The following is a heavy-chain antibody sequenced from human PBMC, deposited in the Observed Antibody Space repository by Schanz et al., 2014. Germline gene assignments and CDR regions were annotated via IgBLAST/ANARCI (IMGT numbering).Heavy chain of an antibody. J-gene: IGHJ4*02. V-gene: IGHV3-23*04. CDR3: AKDHPSSGWPAFDV. Sequence: EGQLVESGGGLVQPGGSLRLSCTVSGFTVNNYAMNWVRQAPGRGLEWVSGITRQGTTYYADFVKGRFSVSRDLSSNTLYLQMNSLRADDSAIYYCAKDHPSSGWPAFDVWGQGTQVTVSS. CDR1: GFTVNNYA. CDR2: ITRQGTT. D-gene: IGHD6-19*01.